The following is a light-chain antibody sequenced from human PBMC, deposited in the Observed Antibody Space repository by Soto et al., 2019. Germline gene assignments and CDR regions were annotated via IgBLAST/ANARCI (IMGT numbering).Light chain of an antibody. V-gene: IGKV3-20*01. Sequence: EIVLTQSPGTLSLSPGERATLSCEASQSVRSRYLACYQQKPGQAPRLVIYGASSRATGIPDRFSVTSSGTDLTITISRLQQEDFAVYHGQQYDSSTRTFGQGTKV. CDR2: GAS. J-gene: IGKJ1*01. CDR1: QSVRSRY. CDR3: QQYDSSTRT.